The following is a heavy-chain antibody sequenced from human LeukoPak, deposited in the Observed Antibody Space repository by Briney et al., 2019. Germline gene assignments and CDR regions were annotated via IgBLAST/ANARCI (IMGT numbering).Heavy chain of an antibody. J-gene: IGHJ4*02. CDR1: GGSISSSSYY. CDR3: ARVRVGYSSSSFDY. V-gene: IGHV4-61*05. CDR2: IYYSGST. D-gene: IGHD6-6*01. Sequence: PSETLSLTCTVSGGSISSSSYYWGWIRQPPGKGLEWIGYIYYSGSTNYNPSLKSRVTISVDTSKNQFSLKLSSVTAADTAVYYCARVRVGYSSSSFDYWGQGTLVTVSS.